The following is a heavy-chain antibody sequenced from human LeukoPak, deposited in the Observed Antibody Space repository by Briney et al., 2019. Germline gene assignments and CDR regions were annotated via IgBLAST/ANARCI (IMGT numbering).Heavy chain of an antibody. D-gene: IGHD4-23*01. J-gene: IGHJ4*02. Sequence: GASVKVSCKASGGTFSSYDISWVRQAPGQGLEWMGGITPIFGTAKYAQKFQGRVTITAVESMSTAYMELSSLRYEDTAVYYCARGWLAETTVVTPYNYWGQGTLVTVSS. CDR2: ITPIFGTA. V-gene: IGHV1-69*13. CDR3: ARGWLAETTVVTPYNY. CDR1: GGTFSSYD.